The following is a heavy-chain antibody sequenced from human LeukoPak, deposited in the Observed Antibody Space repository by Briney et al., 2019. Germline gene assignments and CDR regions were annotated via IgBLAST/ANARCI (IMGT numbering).Heavy chain of an antibody. CDR3: ARHMNGGTYPMDV. V-gene: IGHV4-34*01. CDR2: INYSGRT. CDR1: GGSFSGYY. J-gene: IGHJ6*02. Sequence: PSETLSLTCAVYGGSFSGYYWTWIRQPPGKGPEWIGEINYSGRTNYNPSLKSRVTISVDTSRNQFSLKVSSVTAADTAVYYCARHMNGGTYPMDVWGQGTTVTVSS. D-gene: IGHD1-26*01.